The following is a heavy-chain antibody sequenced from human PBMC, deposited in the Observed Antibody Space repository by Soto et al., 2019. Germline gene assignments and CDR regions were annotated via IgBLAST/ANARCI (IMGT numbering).Heavy chain of an antibody. CDR1: AFTFSSCA. J-gene: IGHJ4*02. Sequence: EVQLLESGGGFVQPGGSLRLSCAASAFTFSSCAMGWVRQAPGKGLEWVSTIGGPGGDRTYYAYPVKGRFAISRDNSRNTLYLQMNRLRADDTAVYDCVRRSGLHWAPVDYWGQGSLVSVSS. D-gene: IGHD2-8*02. V-gene: IGHV3-23*01. CDR3: VRRSGLHWAPVDY. CDR2: IGGPGGDRT.